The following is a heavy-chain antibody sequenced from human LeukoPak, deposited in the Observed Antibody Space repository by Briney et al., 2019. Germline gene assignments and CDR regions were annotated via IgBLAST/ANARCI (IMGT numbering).Heavy chain of an antibody. CDR3: ARGPHFWSDYYKGPTDY. V-gene: IGHV4-34*01. Sequence: PSETLSLTCAVYGGSFSGYYWSWIRQPPGKGLEWIGEINHSGSTNYNPSLKSRVTISVDTSKNQFSLKLSSVTAADTAVYYCARGPHFWSDYYKGPTDYWGQGTLVTVSS. D-gene: IGHD3-3*02. J-gene: IGHJ4*02. CDR1: GGSFSGYY. CDR2: INHSGST.